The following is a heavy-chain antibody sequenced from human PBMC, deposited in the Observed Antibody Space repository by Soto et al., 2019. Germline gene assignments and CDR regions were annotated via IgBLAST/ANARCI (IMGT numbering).Heavy chain of an antibody. CDR2: INHSGST. D-gene: IGHD6-13*01. CDR3: ARGLGSSSWYVY. V-gene: IGHV4-34*01. Sequence: SETLSLTCAVYGGSFSGYYWSWIRQPPGKGLEWIGEINHSGSTNYNPSLKSRVTISVDTSKNQFSLKLSSVTAADTAVYYCARGLGSSSWYVYWGQGTLVTVSS. J-gene: IGHJ4*02. CDR1: GGSFSGYY.